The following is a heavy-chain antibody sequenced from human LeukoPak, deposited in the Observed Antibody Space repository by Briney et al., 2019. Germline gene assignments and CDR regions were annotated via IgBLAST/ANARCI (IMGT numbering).Heavy chain of an antibody. CDR2: QNTNSGNT. CDR3: ARGFLMVRGVIGAY. CDR1: GYTVTSYG. Sequence: ASVKLSCKASGYTVTSYGISWVRQWIGQGPEWGGWQNTNSGNTGYAQKLQGRVAITRHTSISTAYMERSSLRSEDTAVYYCARGFLMVRGVIGAYWGQGTLLTVSS. V-gene: IGHV1-8*01. D-gene: IGHD3-10*01. J-gene: IGHJ4*02.